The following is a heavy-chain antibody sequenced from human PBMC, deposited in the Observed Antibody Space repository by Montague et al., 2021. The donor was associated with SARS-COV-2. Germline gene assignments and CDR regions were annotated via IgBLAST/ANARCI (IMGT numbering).Heavy chain of an antibody. CDR2: IYYSGST. CDR3: ARQRWGGLVSTPRFFDY. CDR1: GGSISSSNYY. D-gene: IGHD6-19*01. J-gene: IGHJ4*02. V-gene: IGHV4-39*01. Sequence: SETLSLTCTVSGGSISSSNYYWDWIRQPPGKGLEWIGSIYYSGSTYYNPSLKSRVTISVDTSKNQFSLKLSSVTAADTAVYYCARQRWGGLVSTPRFFDYWGQGTLVTVSS.